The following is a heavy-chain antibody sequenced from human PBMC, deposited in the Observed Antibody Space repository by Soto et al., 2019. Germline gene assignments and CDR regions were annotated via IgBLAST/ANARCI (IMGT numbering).Heavy chain of an antibody. CDR1: GGFTSTNNW. CDR2: AYHSGST. Sequence: SETLSLTCAVSGGFTSTNNWWSWVRQPPGKGLEWIGDAYHSGSTEYNPSLKSRVSISVDKSKNQIARKLTSATAADTAVYYCASSPPSSYDGGSGTFDYWGQGTLVTVSS. CDR3: ASSPPSSYDGGSGTFDY. D-gene: IGHD2-15*01. J-gene: IGHJ4*02. V-gene: IGHV4-4*02.